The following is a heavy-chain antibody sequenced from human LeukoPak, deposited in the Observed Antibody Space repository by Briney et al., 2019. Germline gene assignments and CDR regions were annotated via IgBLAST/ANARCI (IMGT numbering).Heavy chain of an antibody. J-gene: IGHJ4*02. D-gene: IGHD2-8*01. V-gene: IGHV3-23*01. Sequence: PGGSLRLSCAASGFTVSSNYMSWVRQAPGKGLEWVSAISSTGGTAYYADSVRGRFTISRDNSKNTLYLQMNSLRAEDTAVYYCAKDPDCTSGICYTFFDYWGQGTLVTVSS. CDR3: AKDPDCTSGICYTFFDY. CDR1: GFTVSSNY. CDR2: ISSTGGTA.